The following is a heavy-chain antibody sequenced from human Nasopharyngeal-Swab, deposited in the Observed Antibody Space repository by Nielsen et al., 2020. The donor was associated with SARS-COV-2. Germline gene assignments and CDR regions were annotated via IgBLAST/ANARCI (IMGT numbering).Heavy chain of an antibody. J-gene: IGHJ6*02. CDR3: AREDIDSAGGMDV. V-gene: IGHV3-21*01. D-gene: IGHD2-15*01. CDR2: ISSSSSYI. CDR1: GFTFSSYN. Sequence: GESLKISCAASGFTFSSYNMNWVRQAPGKGLEWVSSISSSSSYIYYADSVKGRFTISRDNSKNTLFLQMGSLRTEDMAVYYCAREDIDSAGGMDVWGQGTTVTVSS.